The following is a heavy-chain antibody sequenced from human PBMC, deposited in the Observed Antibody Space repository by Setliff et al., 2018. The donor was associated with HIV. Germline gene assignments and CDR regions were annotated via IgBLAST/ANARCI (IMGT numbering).Heavy chain of an antibody. CDR2: ISAYNVNT. CDR1: GYTFTSYG. D-gene: IGHD2-2*01. Sequence: GASVKVSCKASGYTFTSYGISWVRQAPGQGLEWMGWISAYNVNTNYAQKLQGRVTMTTDTSTSTAYMELRSLRSEDTAVYYCARGTTPLGWFDPWGQGILVTVSS. CDR3: ARGTTPLGWFDP. J-gene: IGHJ5*02. V-gene: IGHV1-18*01.